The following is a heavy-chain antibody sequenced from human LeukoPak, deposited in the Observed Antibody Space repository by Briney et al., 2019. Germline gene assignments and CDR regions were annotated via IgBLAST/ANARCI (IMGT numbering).Heavy chain of an antibody. CDR1: GGSISSGSYY. J-gene: IGHJ6*03. CDR2: IYTSGST. V-gene: IGHV4-61*02. D-gene: IGHD4/OR15-4a*01. CDR3: ARTTDYGYYYYYYMDV. Sequence: KSSETLSLTCTVSGGSISSGSYYWSWIRQPAGKGLEWIGRIYTSGSTNYNPSLKSRVTISVDTSKNQFSLKLSSVTAADTAVYYCARTTDYGYYYYYYMDVWGKGTTVTVSS.